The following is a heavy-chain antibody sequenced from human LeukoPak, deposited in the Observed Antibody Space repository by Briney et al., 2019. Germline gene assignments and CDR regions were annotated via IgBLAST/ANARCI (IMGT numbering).Heavy chain of an antibody. J-gene: IGHJ5*02. CDR3: ARGTPYVEEYNWFDP. CDR1: GGSVSSGSYY. D-gene: IGHD4-17*01. V-gene: IGHV4-61*01. Sequence: PSETLSLTCTVSGGSVSSGSYYWSWIRQPPGKGLEWIGYIYYSGSTNYNPSLKSRVTISVDTSKNQFSLKLSSVTAADTAVYYCARGTPYVEEYNWFDPWGQGTLVTVSS. CDR2: IYYSGST.